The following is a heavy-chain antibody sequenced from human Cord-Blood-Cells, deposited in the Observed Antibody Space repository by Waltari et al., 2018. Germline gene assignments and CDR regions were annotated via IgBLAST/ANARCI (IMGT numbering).Heavy chain of an antibody. D-gene: IGHD5-18*01. CDR1: GGSFSGYY. CDR2: INHSGST. CDR3: ARGRAKRSYGPYFDY. V-gene: IGHV4-34*01. Sequence: QVQLQQWGAGLLKPSETLSLTCAVYGGSFSGYYWSWIRQPPGKGLEWIGEINHSGSTNYNPSLKSRVTISVDTSKNQFSLKLSSVTAADTAVYYCARGRAKRSYGPYFDYWGQGTLVTVSS. J-gene: IGHJ4*02.